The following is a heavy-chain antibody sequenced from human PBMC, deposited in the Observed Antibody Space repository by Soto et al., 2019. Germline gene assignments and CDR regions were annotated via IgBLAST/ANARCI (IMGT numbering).Heavy chain of an antibody. J-gene: IGHJ4*02. Sequence: GGSLRLSFAASGFTFSSYSMNWVRHAPGKGLEWVSSISSCSSYIYYADSVKGRFTISRDNAKNSLYLQMNSLRAEDTAVYYCARVYCGGDCYSGTGLWGQGPLV. CDR1: GFTFSSYS. V-gene: IGHV3-21*01. CDR3: ARVYCGGDCYSGTGL. CDR2: ISSCSSYI. D-gene: IGHD2-21*02.